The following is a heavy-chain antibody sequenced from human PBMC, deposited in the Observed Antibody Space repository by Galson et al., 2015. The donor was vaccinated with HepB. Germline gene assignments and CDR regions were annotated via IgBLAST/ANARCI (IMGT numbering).Heavy chain of an antibody. D-gene: IGHD6-19*01. Sequence: SLRLSCAASGFTFSSYWMSWVRQAPGKGLEWVANIKQDGSEKYYVDSVKGRFTISRDNAKNSLYLQMNSLRAEDTAVYYCARDSALAVANVGCSDYWGQGTLVTVSS. J-gene: IGHJ4*02. V-gene: IGHV3-7*03. CDR3: ARDSALAVANVGCSDY. CDR1: GFTFSSYW. CDR2: IKQDGSEK.